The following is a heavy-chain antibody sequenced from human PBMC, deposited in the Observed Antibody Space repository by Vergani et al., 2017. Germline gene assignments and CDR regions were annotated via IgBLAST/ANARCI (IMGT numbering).Heavy chain of an antibody. CDR1: GFTFSSYS. J-gene: IGHJ6*03. CDR3: AKLQGHCSSTSCEGYYYYMDV. CDR2: INNNGGST. V-gene: IGHV3-23*04. D-gene: IGHD2-2*01. Sequence: EVQLVESGGGLVKPGGSLRLSCAASGFTFSSYSMNWVRQAPGKGLEWVSGINNNGGSTYYADSVKGRFTISRDNSKNTLYLQMTDLRAEDTATYYCAKLQGHCSSTSCEGYYYYMDVWGKGTTVTVSS.